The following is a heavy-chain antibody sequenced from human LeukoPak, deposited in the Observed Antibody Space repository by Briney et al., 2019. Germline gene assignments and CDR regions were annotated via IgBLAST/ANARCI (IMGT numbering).Heavy chain of an antibody. CDR1: GYTFTSYG. CDR3: ARGGSAGSWYGRGAFDI. V-gene: IGHV1-18*01. D-gene: IGHD6-13*01. Sequence: ASLKVSCKASGYTFTSYGISWVRQAPGQGLEWMGWISAYNGNTNYAQKLQGRVTMNTDTSTSTAYIELRSLRSDDTAVYYCARGGSAGSWYGRGAFDIWGQGTMVTVSS. CDR2: ISAYNGNT. J-gene: IGHJ3*02.